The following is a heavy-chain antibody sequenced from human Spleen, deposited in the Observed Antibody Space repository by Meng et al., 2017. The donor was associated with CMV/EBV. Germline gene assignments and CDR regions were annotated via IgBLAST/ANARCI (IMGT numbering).Heavy chain of an antibody. V-gene: IGHV3-23*03. CDR1: GFTFSIYA. CDR2: IYVRDTTA. J-gene: IGHJ5*02. D-gene: IGHD6-19*01. CDR3: ARDLAGGSGWSPNWFDP. Sequence: GESLKISCAASGFTFSIYAMNWVRQAPGEGLQWISNIYVRDTTAYYADSVKGRFIVSRDNSKNTLYLQMNSLRAEDTAVYYCARDLAGGSGWSPNWFDPWGQGTLVTVSS.